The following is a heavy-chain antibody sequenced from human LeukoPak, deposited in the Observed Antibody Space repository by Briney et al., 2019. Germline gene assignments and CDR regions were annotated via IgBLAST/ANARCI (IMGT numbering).Heavy chain of an antibody. CDR2: ISAYNGNT. J-gene: IGHJ4*02. Sequence: GASVKVSCKASGYTFTSYGISWVRQAPGQGLEWMGWISAYNGNTNYAQKLQGRVTMTTDTSTSTAYMELRSLRSDDTAVYYCARDDYGDYERGTFDYWGQGTLVTVSS. D-gene: IGHD4-17*01. CDR3: ARDDYGDYERGTFDY. CDR1: GYTFTSYG. V-gene: IGHV1-18*01.